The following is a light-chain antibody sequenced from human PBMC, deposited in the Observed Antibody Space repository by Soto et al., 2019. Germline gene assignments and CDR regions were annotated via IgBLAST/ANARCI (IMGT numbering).Light chain of an antibody. CDR3: QQSFSTPT. Sequence: DIPMTQSPSSLSTSVGDRVTITCRASQRINIYLNWYRQKPGKAPELLIYSASNLQSGVPSRFSGSGSGTDFTLTISSLQPEDFATYYCQQSFSTPTFGQGTRLEIK. CDR2: SAS. V-gene: IGKV1-39*01. CDR1: QRINIY. J-gene: IGKJ5*01.